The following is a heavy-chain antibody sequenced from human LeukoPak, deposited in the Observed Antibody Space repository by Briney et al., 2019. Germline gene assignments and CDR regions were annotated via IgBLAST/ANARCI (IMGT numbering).Heavy chain of an antibody. V-gene: IGHV3-33*06. CDR3: AKGTRLVRGVMEYYFDY. J-gene: IGHJ4*02. Sequence: PGGSLRLSCAASGFTFSSYGMHWVRQAPGKGLEWVAVIWYDGSNKYYADSVKGRFTISRDNSKNTLYLQMNSLRAEDTAVYYCAKGTRLVRGVMEYYFDYWGQGTLVTVSS. D-gene: IGHD3-10*01. CDR2: IWYDGSNK. CDR1: GFTFSSYG.